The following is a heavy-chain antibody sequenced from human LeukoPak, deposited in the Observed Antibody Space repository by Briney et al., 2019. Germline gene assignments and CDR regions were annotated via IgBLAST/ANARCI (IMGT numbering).Heavy chain of an antibody. V-gene: IGHV3-9*03. Sequence: GGSLRLSCAASGFTFDDYAMHWVRQAPGKGLEWVSGISWNSGSIGYADSVKGRFTISRDNAKNSLYLQMNSLRAEDMALYYCAKGVCSSTSCYEGYDYWGQGTLVTVSS. CDR2: ISWNSGSI. D-gene: IGHD2-2*01. CDR3: AKGVCSSTSCYEGYDY. J-gene: IGHJ4*02. CDR1: GFTFDDYA.